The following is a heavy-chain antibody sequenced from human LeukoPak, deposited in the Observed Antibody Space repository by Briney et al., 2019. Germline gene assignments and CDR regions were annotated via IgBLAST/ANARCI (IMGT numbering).Heavy chain of an antibody. V-gene: IGHV3-30*02. D-gene: IGHD3-10*01. CDR3: AKKYVGDIDYFDY. J-gene: IGHJ4*02. CDR1: GFIFSIYG. CDR2: IRYDGGNK. Sequence: GGSLRLSCAASGFIFSIYGMHWVRQAPGKGLEWVAYIRYDGGNKQYADSVRGRFTISRDNSKNTLYLQMSSLRAEDTAIYYCAKKYVGDIDYFDYWGQGTLVTVSS.